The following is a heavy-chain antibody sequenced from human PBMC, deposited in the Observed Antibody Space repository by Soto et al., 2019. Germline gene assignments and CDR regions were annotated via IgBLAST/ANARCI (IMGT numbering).Heavy chain of an antibody. J-gene: IGHJ4*02. CDR3: ASHSYGLHALDY. V-gene: IGHV4-39*01. D-gene: IGHD5-18*01. CDR1: GGSISSSSYY. CDR2: IYYSGST. Sequence: QLQLQESGPGLVKPSETLSLTCTVSGGSISSSSYYWGWIRQPPGKGLEWIGSIYYSGSTYYNPSLKSRVTISVDTSKNQFSLKLSSVTAADTAVYYCASHSYGLHALDYWGQGTLVTVSS.